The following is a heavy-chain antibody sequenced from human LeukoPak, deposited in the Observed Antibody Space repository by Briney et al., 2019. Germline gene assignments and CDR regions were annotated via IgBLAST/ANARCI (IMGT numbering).Heavy chain of an antibody. CDR3: ARDPKQWLVLPYYSDY. CDR2: ISSSSSTI. CDR1: GFTFSNYG. Sequence: GGSLRLSCGASGFTFSNYGISRVRQAPGRGLEWVSYISSSSSTIYYADSVKGRFTISRDNAKNSLYLQMNSLRAQDTAVYYCARDPKQWLVLPYYSDYWGQGTLVTVSS. D-gene: IGHD6-19*01. J-gene: IGHJ4*02. V-gene: IGHV3-48*01.